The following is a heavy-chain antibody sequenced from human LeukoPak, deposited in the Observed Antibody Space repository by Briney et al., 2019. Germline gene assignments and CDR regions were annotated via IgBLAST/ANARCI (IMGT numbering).Heavy chain of an antibody. CDR1: GFTFSSYA. D-gene: IGHD6-19*01. Sequence: GGSLRLSCAASGFTFSSYAMSWVRQAPGKGLEWVSAISGSGGSTYYADSVKGRFTISRDNSKNTLDLQMNSLRAEDTAIYYCAKGSSGWYVSADYWGQGTPVTASS. V-gene: IGHV3-23*01. CDR3: AKGSSGWYVSADY. CDR2: ISGSGGST. J-gene: IGHJ4*02.